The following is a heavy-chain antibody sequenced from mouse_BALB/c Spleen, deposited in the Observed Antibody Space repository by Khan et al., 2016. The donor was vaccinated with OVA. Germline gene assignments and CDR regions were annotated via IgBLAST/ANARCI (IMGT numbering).Heavy chain of an antibody. CDR3: ARFYDPYYAIYY. V-gene: IGHV2-9*02. J-gene: IGHJ4*01. CDR1: GFSLTSYG. D-gene: IGHD2-3*01. CDR2: IWAGGST. Sequence: VQLQESGPGLVAPSQSLSITCTVSGFSLTSYGVHWVRQPPGKGLEWLGVIWAGGSTNYNSALVSRLSISKDNSKSQVFLKMNRLQTDDTAMYDCARFYDPYYAIYYWGQGTSVTVSS.